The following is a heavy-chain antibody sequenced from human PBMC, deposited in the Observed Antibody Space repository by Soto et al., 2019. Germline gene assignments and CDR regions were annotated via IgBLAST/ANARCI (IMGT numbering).Heavy chain of an antibody. CDR1: GFSLSNAGLG. Sequence: QVTVKESGPVLVKPTETLTLTCTVSGFSLSNAGLGVSWIRQPPGKALEWLAHIFSNDEKSYSTSLKSRLTSSKDTSKSQVVRTMTNMDPVDTATYYCASTYSTSWYWFDPWGQGTLVTVSS. CDR3: ASTYSTSWYWFDP. V-gene: IGHV2-26*04. J-gene: IGHJ5*02. CDR2: IFSNDEK. D-gene: IGHD6-13*01.